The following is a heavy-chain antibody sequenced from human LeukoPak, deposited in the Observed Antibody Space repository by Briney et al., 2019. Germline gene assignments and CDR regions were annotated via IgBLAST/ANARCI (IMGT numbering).Heavy chain of an antibody. CDR2: ISGSGGST. Sequence: GGSLRLSCAASGFTFNSYAMSWVRQAPGRGLEWVSAISGSGGSTYYEDSVKGRFTISRDNSKNTLYLQVNSLRAEDTAVYYCAKRQPYSSGSYYFDYWGQGTLVTVSS. J-gene: IGHJ4*02. V-gene: IGHV3-23*01. CDR3: AKRQPYSSGSYYFDY. D-gene: IGHD6-19*01. CDR1: GFTFNSYA.